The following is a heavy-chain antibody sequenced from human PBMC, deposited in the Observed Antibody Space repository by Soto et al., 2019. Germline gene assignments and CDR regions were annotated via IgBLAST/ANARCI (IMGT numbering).Heavy chain of an antibody. V-gene: IGHV1-46*04. CDR2: INPNGGGT. CDR3: ARDLAAADY. D-gene: IGHD6-13*01. CDR1: GYIFINYY. J-gene: IGHJ4*02. Sequence: QVHLVQSGAEVKKPGASVKVSCKASGYIFINYYIHWVRQAPGQGLEWIGIINPNGGGTNYAQKLRVRVTMARDTSTSTVYMDLSSLRSDDTAVYYCARDLAAADYWGQGPLVTVSS.